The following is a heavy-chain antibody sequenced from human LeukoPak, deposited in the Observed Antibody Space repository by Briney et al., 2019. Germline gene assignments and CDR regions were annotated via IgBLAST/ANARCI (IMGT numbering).Heavy chain of an antibody. Sequence: SETLSLTCTVSGGSMSSYYWSWIRQPAGKGLEWIGRIYFTGSTKYNPSLKSRVTMSVDMSKNQFFLKLSSVTAADTAVYYCSSGSYSFYYMDVWGKGTTVTVSS. D-gene: IGHD1-26*01. CDR1: GGSMSSYY. V-gene: IGHV4-4*07. CDR2: IYFTGST. CDR3: SSGSYSFYYMDV. J-gene: IGHJ6*03.